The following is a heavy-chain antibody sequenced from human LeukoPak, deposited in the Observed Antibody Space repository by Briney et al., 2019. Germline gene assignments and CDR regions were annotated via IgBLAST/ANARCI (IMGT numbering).Heavy chain of an antibody. J-gene: IGHJ4*02. V-gene: IGHV4-30-2*01. CDR2: IYHSGST. CDR3: ARHKLRYFDPPDY. CDR1: GGSLSSGGYY. D-gene: IGHD3-9*01. Sequence: SETLSLTCTVSGGSLSSGGYYWSWIRQPPGKGLEWIGYIYHSGSTYYNPSLKSRVTISVDRSKNQFSLKLSSVTAADTAVYYCARHKLRYFDPPDYWGQGTLVTVSS.